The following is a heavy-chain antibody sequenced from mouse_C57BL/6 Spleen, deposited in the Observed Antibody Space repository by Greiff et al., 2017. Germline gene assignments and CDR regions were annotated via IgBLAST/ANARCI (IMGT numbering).Heavy chain of an antibody. CDR2: IHPNSGST. Sequence: VQLQQPGAELVKPGASVKLSCKASGYTFNSYWMHWVKQRPGQGLEWIGMIHPNSGSTNYNEKFKSKATLTVDKSSSTAYMQLSSLTSEDSAVYYCAIRATGTIFAYWGQGTLVTVSA. J-gene: IGHJ3*01. CDR3: AIRATGTIFAY. CDR1: GYTFNSYW. V-gene: IGHV1-64*01. D-gene: IGHD4-1*01.